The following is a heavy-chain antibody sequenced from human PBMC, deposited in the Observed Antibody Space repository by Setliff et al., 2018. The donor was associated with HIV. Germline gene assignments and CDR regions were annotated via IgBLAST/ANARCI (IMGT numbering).Heavy chain of an antibody. V-gene: IGHV3-48*03. D-gene: IGHD6-19*01. J-gene: IGHJ4*02. Sequence: GGSLRLSCAASEFTFSSYEMNWVRQAPGKGLEWVSKISSVGGTIDYADSVKGRFTISRDNAKNSLYLQMNSLRAEDTAVYYCARDKAVAGNHRPYYFDYWGQGTLVTVSS. CDR3: ARDKAVAGNHRPYYFDY. CDR1: EFTFSSYE. CDR2: ISSVGGTI.